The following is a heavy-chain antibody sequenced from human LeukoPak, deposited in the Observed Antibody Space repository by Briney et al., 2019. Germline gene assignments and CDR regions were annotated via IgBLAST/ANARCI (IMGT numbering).Heavy chain of an antibody. CDR3: TRGPIQLWIHNAMDV. CDR2: IRSKAYRGTT. Sequence: GGSLRLSCTASGFTFGDHAMSWVRQAPGKGLEWVGFIRSKAYRGTTEYAASVKGRSTISRDDSGSIAYLQMNSLKIEDTAVYYCTRGPIQLWIHNAMDVWGQGTTVTVSS. D-gene: IGHD5-18*01. CDR1: GFTFGDHA. V-gene: IGHV3-49*04. J-gene: IGHJ6*02.